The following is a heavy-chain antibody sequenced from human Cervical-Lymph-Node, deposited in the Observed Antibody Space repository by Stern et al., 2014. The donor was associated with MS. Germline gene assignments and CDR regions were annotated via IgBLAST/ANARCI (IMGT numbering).Heavy chain of an antibody. CDR2: IIPTFDTP. J-gene: IGHJ4*02. CDR1: GGTFSSYE. CDR3: ARAYTYYSNSAGY. Sequence: QLVQSGAEVKKPGSSVKVSCKASGGTFSSYEITWVRQAPGHGLEWMGGIIPTFDTPAYAQKFQDRVTISADESTNTAYLELNGLKSDDTAIYFCARAYTYYSNSAGYWGQGTLVTVSS. V-gene: IGHV1-69*01. D-gene: IGHD3-10*01.